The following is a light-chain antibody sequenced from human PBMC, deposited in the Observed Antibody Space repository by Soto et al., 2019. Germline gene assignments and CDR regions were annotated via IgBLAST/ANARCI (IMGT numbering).Light chain of an antibody. CDR3: QQTNQPPHT. Sequence: DIQMTQSPSSLSASVGDEVTITCRASRSVITYLNWYQQKPGGAPKLLIHAATRVQSGVPSRFRGSGSGTQFTLTISSLLPSDFATYYCQQTNQPPHTCGQGTKVESK. V-gene: IGKV1-39*01. CDR2: AAT. CDR1: RSVITY. J-gene: IGKJ2*01.